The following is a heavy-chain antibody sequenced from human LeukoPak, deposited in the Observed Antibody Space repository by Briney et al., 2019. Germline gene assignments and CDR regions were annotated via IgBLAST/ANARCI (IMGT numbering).Heavy chain of an antibody. V-gene: IGHV4-34*01. CDR3: ARGPGDTVATTFDY. J-gene: IGHJ4*02. D-gene: IGHD4-17*01. CDR2: INHSGST. CDR1: GGSFSGYY. Sequence: PSETLSLTCAVYGGSFSGYYWSWIRQPPGKGLEWIGEINHSGSTNYNPSPKSRVTISVDTSKNQFSLKLSSVTAADTAVYYCARGPGDTVATTFDYWGQGTLVTVSS.